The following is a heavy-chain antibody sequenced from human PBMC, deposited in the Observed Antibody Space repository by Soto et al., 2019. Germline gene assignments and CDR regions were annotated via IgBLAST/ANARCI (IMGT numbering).Heavy chain of an antibody. D-gene: IGHD2-21*02. CDR3: ARSIVVVSALDD. J-gene: IGHJ4*02. CDR2: INAGNGNT. V-gene: IGHV1-3*01. CDR1: GFTFPSYA. Sequence: ASVKVSCKAAGFTFPSYAKQLVRQAPGQRLEWVGWINAGNGNTKYSHKFQGQVTVTRETSASTAYMELSRLRVEDTAVYYCARSIVVVSALDDWGQGTLVTVSS.